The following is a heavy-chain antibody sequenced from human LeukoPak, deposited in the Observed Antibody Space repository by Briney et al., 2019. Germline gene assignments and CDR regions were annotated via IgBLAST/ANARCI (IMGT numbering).Heavy chain of an antibody. CDR3: ARQVSDYYYHYMDV. V-gene: IGHV4-39*01. CDR1: GGSIISSTYY. CDR2: IYYSGTT. Sequence: PSETLSLTCTVSGGSIISSTYYWGWVRQSPGKGLEWIGNIYYSGTTYYNPSLKSRVTISEDTSRNRFSLMLSSMTAADTAIYYCARQVSDYYYHYMDVWGEGTTVIVSS. J-gene: IGHJ6*03.